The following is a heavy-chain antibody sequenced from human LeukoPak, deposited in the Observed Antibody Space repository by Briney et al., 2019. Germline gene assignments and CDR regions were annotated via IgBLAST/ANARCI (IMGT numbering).Heavy chain of an antibody. CDR1: GFTFSSYW. CDR2: IQQDGSQK. V-gene: IGHV3-7*03. CDR3: TRTNMIAVAHY. Sequence: QAGGSLRLSCAASGFTFSSYWMSWVRQAPGKGLEWVATIQQDGSQKYYVDSVKGRFTISRDNAKNSLYLQMNSLRAEDTAVYYCTRTNMIAVAHYWGQGTLVTVSS. D-gene: IGHD3-22*01. J-gene: IGHJ4*02.